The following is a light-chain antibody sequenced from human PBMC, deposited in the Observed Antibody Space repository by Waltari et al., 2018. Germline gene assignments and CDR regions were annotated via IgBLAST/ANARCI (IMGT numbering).Light chain of an antibody. J-gene: IGKJ1*01. CDR1: QSVSSSY. Sequence: DIVLTHSPGTLSLSPGERATLSCRASQSVSSSYLACYQHKPGQTPRLLIYSTSSRATGIPDRFSGSGSGTDFTLTISRLEPEDFAMYYCQQFGDSPPSWTFGQGTKVEIK. V-gene: IGKV3-20*01. CDR3: QQFGDSPPSWT. CDR2: STS.